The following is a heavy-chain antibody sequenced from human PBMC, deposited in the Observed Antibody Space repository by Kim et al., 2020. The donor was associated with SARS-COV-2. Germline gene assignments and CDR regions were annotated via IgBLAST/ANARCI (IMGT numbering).Heavy chain of an antibody. CDR3: ARALAGDSGYGDFDY. D-gene: IGHD5-12*01. CDR1: GGSFSGYY. Sequence: SETLSLTCAVYGGSFSGYYWSWIRQPPGKGLEWIGEINHSGSTNSNPSLKSRVTISVDTSKNQFSLKLSSVTAADTAVYYCARALAGDSGYGDFDYWGQGTLVTVSS. J-gene: IGHJ4*02. CDR2: INHSGST. V-gene: IGHV4-34*01.